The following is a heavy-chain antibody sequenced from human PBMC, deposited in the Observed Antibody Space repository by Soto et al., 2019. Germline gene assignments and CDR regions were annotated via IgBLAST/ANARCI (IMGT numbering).Heavy chain of an antibody. Sequence: ASVKVSCKASGYTFTSYGISWVRQAPGQGLEWMGWISAYNGNTNYAQKLQGRVTMTTDTSTSTAYMELRSLRSDDTAVYYCARKTYYDILTGRYYFDYWCQGTLVTVSS. J-gene: IGHJ4*02. V-gene: IGHV1-18*04. CDR3: ARKTYYDILTGRYYFDY. CDR2: ISAYNGNT. CDR1: GYTFTSYG. D-gene: IGHD3-9*01.